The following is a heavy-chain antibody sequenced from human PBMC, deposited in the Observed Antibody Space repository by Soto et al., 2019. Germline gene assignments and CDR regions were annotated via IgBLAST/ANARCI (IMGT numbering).Heavy chain of an antibody. CDR1: GGSISSYY. D-gene: IGHD2-2*01. CDR2: IYYSGRT. CDR3: ASLSLGGSTSYLRDYQH. Sequence: QVQLQASGPGLVKPSVTLSLTCTVPGGSISSYYWSWFRQPPGKGLEWIEYIYYSGRTNYNPSLMIRVAISLDTSITPSFMKLRSVTDADMAVYYCASLSLGGSTSYLRDYQHWCQGTLVTV. J-gene: IGHJ1*01. V-gene: IGHV4-59*01.